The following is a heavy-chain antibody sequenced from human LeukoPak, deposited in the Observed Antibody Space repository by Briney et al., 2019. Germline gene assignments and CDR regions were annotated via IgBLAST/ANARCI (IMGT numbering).Heavy chain of an antibody. Sequence: GGSLRLSCAASGFTFSSYSMNWVRQAPGKGLEWVSYISSSSSTIYYADPVKGRFTISRDNSKNTLYLQMNSLRAEDTAVYYCAKDRTIYGSGSYYRLNDAFDIWGQGTMVTVSS. CDR2: ISSSSSTI. V-gene: IGHV3-48*01. CDR3: AKDRTIYGSGSYYRLNDAFDI. CDR1: GFTFSSYS. D-gene: IGHD3-10*01. J-gene: IGHJ3*02.